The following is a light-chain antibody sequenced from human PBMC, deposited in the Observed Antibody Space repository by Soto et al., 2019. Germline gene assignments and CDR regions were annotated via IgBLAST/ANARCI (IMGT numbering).Light chain of an antibody. J-gene: IGKJ4*01. CDR3: QQYGSSP. V-gene: IGKV3-20*01. CDR1: QSVRSN. Sequence: IVMTQSPATLSVSPGERATLSCRASQSVRSNLAWYQQIPGQAPRLLIYGASSRATGIPDRFSDSGSGTDFTLTISRLEPEDFAVYYCQQYGSSPFGGGTKVDIK. CDR2: GAS.